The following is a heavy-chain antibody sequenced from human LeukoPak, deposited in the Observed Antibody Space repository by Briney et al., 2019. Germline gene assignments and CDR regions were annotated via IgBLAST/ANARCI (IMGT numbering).Heavy chain of an antibody. CDR3: ATSNDAKIAPFDH. Sequence: SDTFSVSCTVYGVSVRAYQWSWVRQSPEKGLEWIGCINTKGETSYNPSLKSRVTTSVDTSKSQFSLRLTSVTAADTAVYYCATSNDAKIAPFDHWGQGAPVTVS. CDR2: INTKGET. V-gene: IGHV4-4*09. J-gene: IGHJ4*02. CDR1: GVSVRAYQ. D-gene: IGHD2-21*01.